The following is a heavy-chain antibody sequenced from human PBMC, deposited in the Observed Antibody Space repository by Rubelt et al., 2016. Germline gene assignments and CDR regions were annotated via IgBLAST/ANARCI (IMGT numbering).Heavy chain of an antibody. Sequence: EVQLVESGGGLVQPGGSLRLSCAASGFTFSSYWMSWVRQAPGKGLEWVANIKQDGSEKYFVDSVKGRFTISRDNAKNSLYLQMNSLRAEDTALYYCAKEHNSGYFQHWGQGTLVTVSS. V-gene: IGHV3-7*05. CDR3: AKEHNSGYFQH. J-gene: IGHJ1*01. CDR2: IKQDGSEK. D-gene: IGHD1-1*01. CDR1: GFTFSSYW.